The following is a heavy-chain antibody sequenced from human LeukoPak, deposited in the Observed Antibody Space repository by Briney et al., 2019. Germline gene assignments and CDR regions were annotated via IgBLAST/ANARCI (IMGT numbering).Heavy chain of an antibody. CDR1: GYTFTSYG. V-gene: IGHV1-18*01. J-gene: IGHJ5*02. D-gene: IGHD3-22*01. CDR3: ARDHSPRHYYDSRHGWFDP. CDR2: ISAYNGNT. Sequence: ASVKVSCKASGYTFTSYGISWVRQAPGQGLEWMGWISAYNGNTNYAQKLQGRVTMTTDTSTSTAYMELRSLRSDDTAVYYCARDHSPRHYYDSRHGWFDPWGQGTLVTVSS.